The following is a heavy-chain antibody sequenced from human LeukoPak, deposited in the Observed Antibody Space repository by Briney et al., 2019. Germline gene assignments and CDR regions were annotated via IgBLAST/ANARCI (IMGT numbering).Heavy chain of an antibody. V-gene: IGHV3-33*01. Sequence: PGGSLRLSCAASGFTFRTHGMHWVRQAPGKGLEGVAVIWSDGSYKYYADSVRGRFTISRDFSKNTLYLQMNSLRAEDTAVYYCAREYINYVQDYWGQGTLVTVSS. CDR2: IWSDGSYK. J-gene: IGHJ4*02. D-gene: IGHD4-11*01. CDR1: GFTFRTHG. CDR3: AREYINYVQDY.